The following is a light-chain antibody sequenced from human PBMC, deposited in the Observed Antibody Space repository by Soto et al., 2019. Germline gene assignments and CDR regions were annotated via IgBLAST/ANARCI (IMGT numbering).Light chain of an antibody. V-gene: IGLV1-44*01. Sequence: QSVLTQPPSASGTPGQRVTISCSGSSSNIGSNTVNWYQQLPGTGPKLLIYSNNQRPSGVPDRFSGSKSGTSASLAISGLQSEDEADYYCAAWDDSLNGVFGGGTQLTVL. J-gene: IGLJ3*02. CDR2: SNN. CDR3: AAWDDSLNGV. CDR1: SSNIGSNT.